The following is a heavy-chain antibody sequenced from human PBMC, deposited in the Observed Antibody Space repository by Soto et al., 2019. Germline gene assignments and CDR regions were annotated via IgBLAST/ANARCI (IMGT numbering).Heavy chain of an antibody. CDR1: GFTFSSYG. V-gene: IGHV3-30*18. J-gene: IGHJ6*02. D-gene: IGHD3-10*01. CDR3: AKDRVGSGSYTYYYGMDV. Sequence: GGSLRLSCAASGFTFSSYGMHWVRQAPGKGLEWVAVISYDGSNKYYADSVKGRFTISRDNSKNTLYLQMNSLRAEDTAVYYCAKDRVGSGSYTYYYGMDVWGQGTTVTVSS. CDR2: ISYDGSNK.